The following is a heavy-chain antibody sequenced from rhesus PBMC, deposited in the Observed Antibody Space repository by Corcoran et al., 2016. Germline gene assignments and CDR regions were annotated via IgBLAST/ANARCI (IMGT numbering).Heavy chain of an antibody. J-gene: IGHJ4*01. Sequence: QVQLQESGPGLVKPSETLSLTCAVSGYSISSGYYWSWIRQPPGKGLEWIGYNTYRRGTSTNPSLKSLVTISGDTSKTQFSLELSSVPAADTAVYYCARERVGYSGVGYFDYWGQGVLVTVSS. CDR3: ARERVGYSGVGYFDY. CDR1: GYSISSGYY. V-gene: IGHV4-122*02. CDR2: NTYRRGT. D-gene: IGHD6-37*01.